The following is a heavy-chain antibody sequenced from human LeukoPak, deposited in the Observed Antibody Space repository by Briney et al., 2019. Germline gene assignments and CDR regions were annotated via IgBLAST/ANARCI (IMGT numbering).Heavy chain of an antibody. J-gene: IGHJ4*02. Sequence: SVKVSCKASEGTFSSYAISWVRQAPGQGLEWMGRIIPIFGTANYAQKFQGRVTITTDESTSTAYMELSSLRSEDTAVYYCARGDVRKDGYRFDYWGQGTLVTVSS. D-gene: IGHD5-24*01. CDR2: IIPIFGTA. V-gene: IGHV1-69*05. CDR3: ARGDVRKDGYRFDY. CDR1: EGTFSSYA.